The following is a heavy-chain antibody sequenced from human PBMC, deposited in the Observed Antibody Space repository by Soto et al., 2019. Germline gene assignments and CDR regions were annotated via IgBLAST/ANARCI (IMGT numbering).Heavy chain of an antibody. Sequence: QLQLQESGSGLVKPSQTLSLTCAVSGGSISSGGYSWSWIRQPPGKGLEWIGYIYHSGSTYYNPALKRRGTISVDRAKNQSSLKLSSVTAADMAVYYCAAGGGLPRYYWGQGTLVTVSP. D-gene: IGHD3-16*01. CDR3: AAGGGLPRYY. J-gene: IGHJ4*02. CDR2: IYHSGST. CDR1: GGSISSGGYS. V-gene: IGHV4-30-2*01.